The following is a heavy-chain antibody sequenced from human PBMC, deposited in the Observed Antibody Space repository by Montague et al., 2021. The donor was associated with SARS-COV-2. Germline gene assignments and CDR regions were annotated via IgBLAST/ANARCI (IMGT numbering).Heavy chain of an antibody. D-gene: IGHD6-13*01. CDR2: VAYDGINK. J-gene: IGHJ6*02. CDR3: VTAAAVYFYYGMDV. CDR1: GFSFSTYA. Sequence: SLRLSCAASGFSFSTYAMHWVRQAPGKGPEWVALVAYDGINKYYGDSVKGRFTISRDNSKNTLYLQMNSLRAEDTAVYYCVTAAAVYFYYGMDVWGQGTTVTVSS. V-gene: IGHV3-30*03.